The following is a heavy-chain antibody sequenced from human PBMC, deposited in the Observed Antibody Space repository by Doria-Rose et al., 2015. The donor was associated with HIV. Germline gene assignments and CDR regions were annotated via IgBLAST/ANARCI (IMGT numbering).Heavy chain of an antibody. Sequence: ESGPVLVKPTETLTLTCTVSGGSLSSPGMGVSWIRQPPGKALEWLANIFSDDERSYKTSLKSRLTTSRGTSKRQVVLTMTDMDPVDTATYYCARIKSSRWYRKYYFDFWGQGTLVIVSA. CDR2: IFSDDER. D-gene: IGHD6-13*01. CDR3: ARIKSSRWYRKYYFDF. CDR1: GGSLSSPGMG. J-gene: IGHJ4*02. V-gene: IGHV2-26*01.